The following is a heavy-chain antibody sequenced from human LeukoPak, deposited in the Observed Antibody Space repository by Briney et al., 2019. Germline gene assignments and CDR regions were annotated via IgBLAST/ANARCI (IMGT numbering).Heavy chain of an antibody. CDR2: IKQDGSEK. CDR3: AEGVGSAIDY. D-gene: IGHD2-21*02. J-gene: IGHJ4*02. CDR1: GFTFSSYW. Sequence: PGGSLRLSCAASGFTFSSYWMSWVRQAPGKGLEWVANIKQDGSEKFYVDSVKGRFTISRDNAKNSLYLQMNSLRAEDTAVYHWAEGVGSAIDYWGQGTLVTVSS. V-gene: IGHV3-7*01.